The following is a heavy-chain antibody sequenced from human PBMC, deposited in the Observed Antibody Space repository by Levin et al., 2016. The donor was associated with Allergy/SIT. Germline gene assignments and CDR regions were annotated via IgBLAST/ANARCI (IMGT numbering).Heavy chain of an antibody. J-gene: IGHJ4*02. D-gene: IGHD2-2*01. CDR1: GFTLRPFW. CDR2: LYRDDSP. Sequence: GESLKISCAASGFTLRPFWMSWVRQAPGKGLEWVSVLYRDDSPYYADSVKGRFTISRDNAKNTLYLQMNSLRAEDTAVYYCARGDDVRDLGYCSSASCKYYFDYWGQGTLVTVSS. V-gene: IGHV3-66*01. CDR3: ARGDDVRDLGYCSSASCKYYFDY.